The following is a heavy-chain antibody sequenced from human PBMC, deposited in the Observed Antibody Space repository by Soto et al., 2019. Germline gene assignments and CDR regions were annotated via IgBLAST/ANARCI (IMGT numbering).Heavy chain of an antibody. D-gene: IGHD2-15*01. V-gene: IGHV4-30-4*01. CDR2: IYYSGST. J-gene: IGHJ4*02. CDR1: GGSISSGDYY. Sequence: KPSETLSLTCTVSGGSISSGDYYWSWIRQPPGKGLEWIGYIYYSGSTHYKPSLKSRVTISVDTSKNQFSLKLSSVTAADTAVYYCARARGARYFDYWGQGTLVTVSS. CDR3: ARARGARYFDY.